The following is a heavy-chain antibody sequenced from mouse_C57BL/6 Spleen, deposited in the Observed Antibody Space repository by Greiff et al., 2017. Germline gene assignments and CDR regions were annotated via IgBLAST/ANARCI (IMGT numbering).Heavy chain of an antibody. CDR1: GYTFTSYW. J-gene: IGHJ4*01. CDR3: ARSDYYGSSYAMDY. V-gene: IGHV1-55*01. D-gene: IGHD1-1*01. Sequence: QVQLQQPGAELVKPGASVKMSCKASGYTFTSYWITWVKQRPGQGLEWIGDIYPGRGSTNYNEKFKSKATLTVDTSSSTAYMQLSSLTSEDSAVYYCARSDYYGSSYAMDYWGQGTSVTVSS. CDR2: IYPGRGST.